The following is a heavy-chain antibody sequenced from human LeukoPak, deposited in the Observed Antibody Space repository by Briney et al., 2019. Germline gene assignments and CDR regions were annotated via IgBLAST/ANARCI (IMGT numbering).Heavy chain of an antibody. Sequence: SETLSLTCTVSGGSISRYYSSWIRQHPGKGLEWIGYIYYSGSTYYNPSLKSRVTISVDTSKNQFSLKLSSVTAADTAVYYCARGISPPALVDYWGQGTLVTVSS. V-gene: IGHV4-59*06. CDR3: ARGISPPALVDY. CDR2: IYYSGST. D-gene: IGHD2/OR15-2a*01. J-gene: IGHJ4*02. CDR1: GGSISRYY.